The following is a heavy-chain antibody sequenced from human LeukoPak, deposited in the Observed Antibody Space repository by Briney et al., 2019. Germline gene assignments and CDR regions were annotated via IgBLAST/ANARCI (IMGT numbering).Heavy chain of an antibody. V-gene: IGHV3-23*01. CDR2: ISGSGGGT. Sequence: GGSLRLSCAASGFTFSSYAMSWVRQAPGKGLEWVSAISGSGGGTYYADSVKGRFTISRDNSKNTLYLQMNSLRAEDTAVYYCAKDKGYYDSSGYYPTLDAFDIWGQGTMVTVSS. D-gene: IGHD3-22*01. CDR1: GFTFSSYA. CDR3: AKDKGYYDSSGYYPTLDAFDI. J-gene: IGHJ3*02.